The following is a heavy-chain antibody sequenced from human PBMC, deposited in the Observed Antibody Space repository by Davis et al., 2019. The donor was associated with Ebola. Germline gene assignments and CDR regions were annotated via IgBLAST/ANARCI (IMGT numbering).Heavy chain of an antibody. CDR3: ARGGDSSGWYYYYGMDV. J-gene: IGHJ6*02. CDR2: INHSGST. Sequence: MPSETLSLTCAVYGGSFSGYYWSWIRQPPGKGLEWIGEINHSGSTNYNPSLKSRVTISVDTSKNQFSLKLSSVTAADTAVYYCARGGDSSGWYYYYGMDVWGQGTTVTVSS. D-gene: IGHD6-25*01. CDR1: GGSFSGYY. V-gene: IGHV4-34*01.